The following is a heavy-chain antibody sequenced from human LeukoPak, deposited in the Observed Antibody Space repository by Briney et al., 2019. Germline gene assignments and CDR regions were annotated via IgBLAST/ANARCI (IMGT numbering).Heavy chain of an antibody. V-gene: IGHV3-20*04. J-gene: IGHJ4*02. CDR1: GFTFDDYG. CDR2: INWNGGST. D-gene: IGHD6-13*01. Sequence: GGSLRLSCAASGFTFDDYGMGWVRQAPGKGLEWVSGINWNGGSTGYADSVKGRFTISRDNAKNSLYLQMNSLRAEDTALYYCARSLLNSSSWTFDYWGQGTLVTVSS. CDR3: ARSLLNSSSWTFDY.